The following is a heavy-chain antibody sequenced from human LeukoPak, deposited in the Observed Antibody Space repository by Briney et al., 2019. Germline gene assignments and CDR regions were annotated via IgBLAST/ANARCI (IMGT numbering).Heavy chain of an antibody. CDR1: GFTFSSYA. D-gene: IGHD5-12*01. CDR2: ISGSGGST. CDR3: AKEGDIVATIGYFDY. V-gene: IGHV3-23*01. J-gene: IGHJ4*02. Sequence: GGSLRLSCAASGFTFSSYAMRWVRQAPGKGLEWVSAISGSGGSTYYADSVKGRLTISRDNSKNTLYLQMNSLRAEATAVYYCAKEGDIVATIGYFDYWGQGTLVTVSS.